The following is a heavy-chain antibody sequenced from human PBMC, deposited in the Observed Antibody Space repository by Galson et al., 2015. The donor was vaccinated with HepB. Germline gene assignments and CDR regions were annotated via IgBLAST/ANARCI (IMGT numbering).Heavy chain of an antibody. D-gene: IGHD6-13*01. J-gene: IGHJ4*02. CDR2: IYSGGST. V-gene: IGHV3-53*05. Sequence: SLRLSCAASGFTVSSNYMSWVRQAPGKGLEWVSVIYSGGSTYYADSVKGRFTISRDNSKNTLYLQMNSLRAEDTAVYYCAKDRSSSWQSRGYFDYWGQGTLVTVSS. CDR3: AKDRSSSWQSRGYFDY. CDR1: GFTVSSNY.